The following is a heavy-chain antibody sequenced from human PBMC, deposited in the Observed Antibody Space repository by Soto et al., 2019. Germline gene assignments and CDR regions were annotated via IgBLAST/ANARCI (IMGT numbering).Heavy chain of an antibody. Sequence: SETLSLTCAVYGGSFRGYYWSWIRQHPGKGLEWIGEINHSGSTNYNPSLKIRATISVDTSKNQYPLKLSSVTAADTAVYYCAIAVVQGTNWFDPGGQGTLVTGSS. J-gene: IGHJ5*02. V-gene: IGHV4-34*01. CDR3: AIAVVQGTNWFDP. CDR2: INHSGST. CDR1: GGSFRGYY. D-gene: IGHD3-10*01.